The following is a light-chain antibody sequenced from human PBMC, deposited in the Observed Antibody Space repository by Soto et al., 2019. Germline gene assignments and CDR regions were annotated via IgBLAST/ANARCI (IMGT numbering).Light chain of an antibody. J-gene: IGLJ3*02. CDR1: SSNIGSNY. Sequence: QPVLTQPPSASGTPGQRVTISCSGSSSNIGSNYVYWFRQLPGTAPKLLIYTNNQLPSGVPDRFSGSKSGTSASLAVSGLRSEDEADYYCAAWDDSLRGPVFGGGTQLTV. CDR2: TNN. CDR3: AAWDDSLRGPV. V-gene: IGLV1-47*02.